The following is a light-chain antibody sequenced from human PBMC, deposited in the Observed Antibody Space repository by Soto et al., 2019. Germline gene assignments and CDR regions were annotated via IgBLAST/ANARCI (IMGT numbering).Light chain of an antibody. J-gene: IGKJ1*01. CDR3: QEYSNWWT. Sequence: ETVMTQSPATLSVSPGERATLSCRASQSVGTNVAWYQHKPGQAPRLLIYGASTRATGVPARFSGSAPGAEFTLTLSSLQSEDSAVYYCQEYSNWWTFGQGTKIEIK. V-gene: IGKV3-15*01. CDR2: GAS. CDR1: QSVGTN.